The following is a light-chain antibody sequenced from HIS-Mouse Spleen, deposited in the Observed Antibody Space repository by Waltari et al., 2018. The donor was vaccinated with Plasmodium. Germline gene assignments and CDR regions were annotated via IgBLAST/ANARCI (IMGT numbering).Light chain of an antibody. Sequence: EIAMTHSPAPLSVSPGERATLSCRARQSVSSNLAWYQQKPGQAPRLLIYGASTRATGIPARFSGSGSGTEFTLTISSMQSEDFAVYYCQQYNNWPPWTFGQGTKVEIK. CDR2: GAS. CDR1: QSVSSN. J-gene: IGKJ1*01. CDR3: QQYNNWPPWT. V-gene: IGKV3-15*01.